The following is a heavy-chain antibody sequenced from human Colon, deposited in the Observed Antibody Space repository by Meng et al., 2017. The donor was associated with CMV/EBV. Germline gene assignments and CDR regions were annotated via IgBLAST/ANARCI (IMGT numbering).Heavy chain of an antibody. Sequence: GGSLRLSCAASGFTFNIYGMHWVRQAPGKGLEWVATISGGSYYIYYADSVKGRFTISRDNAKNSAYLQMTSLRAEDTALYYCAISRPAVPGLTIYYFEHWGQGILVTVSS. V-gene: IGHV3-21*04. CDR2: ISGGSYYI. CDR1: GFTFNIYG. J-gene: IGHJ4*02. D-gene: IGHD3-3*01. CDR3: AISRPAVPGLTIYYFEH.